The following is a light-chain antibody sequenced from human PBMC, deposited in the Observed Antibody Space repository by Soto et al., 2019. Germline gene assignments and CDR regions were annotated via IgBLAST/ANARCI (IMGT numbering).Light chain of an antibody. CDR1: SSNIGAGYD. V-gene: IGLV1-40*01. CDR2: GDT. Sequence: QSVLTQPPSVSGAPGQRVTISCTGSSSNIGAGYDVHWYQQLPGTAPKLLIYGDTNRPSGVPDRFSGSKSGTSASLAITGLQDEDEADYYCQSYDSSLSGSGVVFGGGTKLTVL. CDR3: QSYDSSLSGSGVV. J-gene: IGLJ2*01.